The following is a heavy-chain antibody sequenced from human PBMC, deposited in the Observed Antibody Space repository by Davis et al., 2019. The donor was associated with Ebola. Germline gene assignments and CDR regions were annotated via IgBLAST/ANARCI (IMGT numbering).Heavy chain of an antibody. D-gene: IGHD7-27*01. J-gene: IGHJ4*02. CDR3: ARATNWGGIYFDY. CDR2: IRYDGSNK. CDR1: GFTFSSYG. V-gene: IGHV3-30*02. Sequence: PGGSLRLSCAASGFTFSSYGMHWVRQAPGKGLEWVAFIRYDGSNKYYADSVKGRFTISRDNAKNSLYLQVNSLRAEDTAVYYCARATNWGGIYFDYWGQGTLVTVSS.